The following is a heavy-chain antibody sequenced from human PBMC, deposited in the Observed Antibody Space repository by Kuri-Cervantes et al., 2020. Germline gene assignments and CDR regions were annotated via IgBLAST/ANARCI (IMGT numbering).Heavy chain of an antibody. V-gene: IGHV3-21*06. CDR3: ARDVTSFGVVTRYFDF. D-gene: IGHD3-3*01. J-gene: IGHJ4*02. Sequence: GESLKISCAASGFTFPKYSMNWVRQAPGKGLEWVSSISSSSTFIYYADSVKGRFTISRDNANNSLFLQMNSLRADDTAVYYCARDVTSFGVVTRYFDFWGQGTLVTVSS. CDR1: GFTFPKYS. CDR2: ISSSSTFI.